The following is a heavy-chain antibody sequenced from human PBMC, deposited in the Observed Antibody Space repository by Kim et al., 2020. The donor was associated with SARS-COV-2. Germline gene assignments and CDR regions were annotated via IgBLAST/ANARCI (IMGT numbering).Heavy chain of an antibody. CDR1: GGSVSSSSYY. CDR3: ARPETIPYFPLDV. D-gene: IGHD2-2*02. Sequence: SETLSLTCSVSGGSVSSSSYYWGWIRQPPGKGLEWIGSIYYTGSTYYNPSLKSRVTISVDRSKNQFSLKLSPVTAADTATYYCARPETIPYFPLDVWGQG. J-gene: IGHJ6*02. V-gene: IGHV4-39*01. CDR2: IYYTGST.